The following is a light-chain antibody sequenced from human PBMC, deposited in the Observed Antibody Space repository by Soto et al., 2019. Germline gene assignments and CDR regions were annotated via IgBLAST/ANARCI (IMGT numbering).Light chain of an antibody. V-gene: IGLV2-14*01. J-gene: IGLJ2*01. Sequence: QSALTQPASVSGSPGQSITISCTGTSSDVGGYNYVSWYQQHPGKAPKLMIYDVSNRPSGVSNRFSGSKSGNTASLTISGLQAEDEADYYCSSYTSSSTRGFGGGTKLT. CDR3: SSYTSSSTRG. CDR1: SSDVGGYNY. CDR2: DVS.